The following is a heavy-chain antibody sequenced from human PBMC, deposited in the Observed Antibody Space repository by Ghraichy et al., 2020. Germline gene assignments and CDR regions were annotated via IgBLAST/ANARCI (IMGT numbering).Heavy chain of an antibody. D-gene: IGHD3-3*01. CDR3: ARKSDYDFWSVDRYYYGMDV. Sequence: SETLSLTCTVSGGSISSGGYYWSWIRQHPGKGLEWIGYIYYSGSTYYNPSLKSRVTISVDTSKNQFSLKLSSVTAADTAVYYCARKSDYDFWSVDRYYYGMDVWGQGTTVTVSS. CDR2: IYYSGST. J-gene: IGHJ6*02. V-gene: IGHV4-31*03. CDR1: GGSISSGGYY.